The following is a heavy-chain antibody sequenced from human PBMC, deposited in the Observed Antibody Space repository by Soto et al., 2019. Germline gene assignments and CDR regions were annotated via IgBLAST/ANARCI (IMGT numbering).Heavy chain of an antibody. J-gene: IGHJ6*03. CDR3: ARTGSAAATYYYMDV. CDR2: INHSGST. CDR1: GGSFSGYY. Sequence: QVQLQQWGAGLLKPSETLSLTCAVYGGSFSGYYWSWIRQPPGKGLEWIGEINHSGSTNYNPSLKGRVSISVDTSKNQFSLKLSSVTAAETAVYYCARTGSAAATYYYMDVWGKGTTVTVSS. V-gene: IGHV4-34*01. D-gene: IGHD6-13*01.